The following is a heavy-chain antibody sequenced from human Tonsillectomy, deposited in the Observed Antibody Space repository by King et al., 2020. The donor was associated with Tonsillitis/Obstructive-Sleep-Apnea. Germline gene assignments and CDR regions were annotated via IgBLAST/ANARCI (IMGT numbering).Heavy chain of an antibody. CDR1: DFTFEHFA. D-gene: IGHD3-3*02. V-gene: IGHV3-9*01. CDR3: VKGGIFGVVSLQCDYFDT. CDR2: ISWNSGTL. Sequence: VQLVESGGGLVQPGGSLRLACVASDFTFEHFAMHWVRQVPGKGLEWVSGISWNSGTLVYADSVKGRFSISRDNARKSLYLQMNSLRPEDTALYYCVKGGIFGVVSLQCDYFDTWGQGTQVTVSS. J-gene: IGHJ5*02.